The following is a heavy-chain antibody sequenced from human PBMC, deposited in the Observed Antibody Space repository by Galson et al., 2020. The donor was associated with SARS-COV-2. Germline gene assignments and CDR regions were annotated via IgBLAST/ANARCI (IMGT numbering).Heavy chain of an antibody. CDR2: IYSGGST. D-gene: IGHD3-3*01. CDR1: GFTFSSYA. V-gene: IGHV3-23*03. CDR3: AKCGFTYYDLYYFDY. J-gene: IGHJ4*02. Sequence: GESLKISCAASGFTFSSYAMSWVRQAPGKGLEWVSVIYSGGSTYYADSVKGRFTISRDHSKNTLYLQMNSLRAEDTAVYYCAKCGFTYYDLYYFDYWGQGTLVTVSS.